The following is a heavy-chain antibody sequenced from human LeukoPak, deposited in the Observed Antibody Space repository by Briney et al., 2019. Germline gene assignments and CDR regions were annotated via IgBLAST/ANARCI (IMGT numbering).Heavy chain of an antibody. Sequence: ASVKVSCKASGYTFTSYDINWVRQATGQGLEWMGWMNPNSGNTGYAQKFQGRVTITRNTSTSTAYMELSSLRSEDTAVYYCARAVKSRQNQLLLYRGYYFDYGGQGTLVTVSA. V-gene: IGHV1-8*03. CDR3: ARAVKSRQNQLLLYRGYYFDY. CDR1: GYTFTSYD. D-gene: IGHD2-2*01. J-gene: IGHJ4*02. CDR2: MNPNSGNT.